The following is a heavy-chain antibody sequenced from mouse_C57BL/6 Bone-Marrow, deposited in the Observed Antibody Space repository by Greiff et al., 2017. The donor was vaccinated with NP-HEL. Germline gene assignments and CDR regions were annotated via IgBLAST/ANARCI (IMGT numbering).Heavy chain of an antibody. D-gene: IGHD3-2*01. CDR1: GYTFTSYW. CDR2: IYPGSGST. CDR3: ARTARATGLLYYFDY. V-gene: IGHV1-55*01. J-gene: IGHJ2*01. Sequence: VQLQQPGAELVKPGASVKMSCKASGYTFTSYWITWVKQRPGQGLEWIGDIYPGSGSTNSNEKFKSKATLTVDTSSSTAYMQLSSLTSEYAAVYYCARTARATGLLYYFDYWGQGTTLTVSS.